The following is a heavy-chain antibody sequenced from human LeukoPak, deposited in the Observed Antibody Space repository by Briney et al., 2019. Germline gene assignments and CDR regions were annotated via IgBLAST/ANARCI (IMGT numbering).Heavy chain of an antibody. CDR1: GFTFSSCA. V-gene: IGHV3-64D*09. CDR3: VKNPRAFYYYGMDV. CDR2: ISSNGGST. Sequence: GGSLRLSCSASGFTFSSCAMHWVRQAPGKGLKYVSAISSNGGSTYYADSVKGRFTISRDNSKNTLYLQMSSLRAEDTAVYYCVKNPRAFYYYGMDVWGQGTTVTVSS. J-gene: IGHJ6*02.